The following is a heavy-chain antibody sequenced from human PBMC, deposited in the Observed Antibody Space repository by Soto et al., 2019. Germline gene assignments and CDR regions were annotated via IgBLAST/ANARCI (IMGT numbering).Heavy chain of an antibody. V-gene: IGHV3-53*02. D-gene: IGHD6-13*01. CDR2: IYSGGST. J-gene: IGHJ6*02. Sequence: EVQLVETGGGLIQPGGSLRLSCAASGFTVSSNYMSWVRQAPGKGLEWVSVIYSGGSTYYADSVKGRFTISRDNSKNTLYLQMNSLRVEDTAVYYCARVESSFYYYYYGMDVWGQGTTVTVSS. CDR3: ARVESSFYYYYYGMDV. CDR1: GFTVSSNY.